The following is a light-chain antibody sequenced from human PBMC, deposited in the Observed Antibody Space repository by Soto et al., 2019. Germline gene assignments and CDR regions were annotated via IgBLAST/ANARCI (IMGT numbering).Light chain of an antibody. Sequence: DIQMTQSPSSLSASVGDRVTITCRASQSVSNYLCWYQQNPGKAPKLLIYAASTLQRGVPSRFSGSGSGTDFTLTISILQPEDFATYYCQQSYSTPRTFGQGTKVEI. CDR1: QSVSNY. CDR2: AAS. V-gene: IGKV1-39*01. J-gene: IGKJ1*01. CDR3: QQSYSTPRT.